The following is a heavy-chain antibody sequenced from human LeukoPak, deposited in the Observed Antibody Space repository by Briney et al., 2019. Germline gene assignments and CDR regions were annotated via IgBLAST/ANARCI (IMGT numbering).Heavy chain of an antibody. J-gene: IGHJ3*01. CDR3: GRGGDGIDV. Sequence: GGSLRLSCAASGFTFDDYGMSWVRQAPGGGLVWVSRINIDETNAYADSVSGRFTISRDNAKNTLYLQMNSLRAEDTAVYFCGRGGDGIDVWGQGTTVIVSS. CDR1: GFTFDDYG. CDR2: INIDETNA. V-gene: IGHV3-74*01.